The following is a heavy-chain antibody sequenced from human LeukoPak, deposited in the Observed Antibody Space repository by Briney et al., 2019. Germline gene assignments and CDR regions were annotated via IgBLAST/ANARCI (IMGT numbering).Heavy chain of an antibody. J-gene: IGHJ4*02. Sequence: PGGSLRLSCAASGFTFNTYAMAWVRQAPGKGLEWVSTISGSGAGTYYADSVKGRFTISRDNPKNTLYLQMNSLRAEDTAIYYCAKGTRGSGTSYNDDYWGQGTLVTVSS. CDR1: GFTFNTYA. CDR3: AKGTRGSGTSYNDDY. CDR2: ISGSGAGT. V-gene: IGHV3-23*01. D-gene: IGHD3-10*01.